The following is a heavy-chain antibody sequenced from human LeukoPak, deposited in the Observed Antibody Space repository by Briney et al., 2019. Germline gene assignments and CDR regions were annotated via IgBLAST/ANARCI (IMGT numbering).Heavy chain of an antibody. Sequence: PGGSLRLSCAASGFTVSSNHITWVREAPGRGLEGGSVIHYVGHTYYADSVKGRFSISRDNSKNTVSLPMNSLRVEDTGVYCCARDSLRRWPQVVRLCFDLWGRGTLVTVSS. CDR2: IHYVGHT. CDR3: ARDSLRRWPQVVRLCFDL. D-gene: IGHD2-15*01. V-gene: IGHV3-66*01. CDR1: GFTVSSNH. J-gene: IGHJ2*01.